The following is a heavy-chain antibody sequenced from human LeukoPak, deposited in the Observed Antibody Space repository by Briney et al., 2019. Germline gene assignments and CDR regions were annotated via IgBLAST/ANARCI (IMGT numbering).Heavy chain of an antibody. Sequence: PGGSLRLSCAASGFTFSSYSMNWVRQAPGKGLEWVSYISSSSSTIYYADSVKGRFTISRDNAKNSLYLQMNSLRAEDTAVYYCARDRTATVPTYWYFDLWGRGTLVTVSS. D-gene: IGHD4-17*01. J-gene: IGHJ2*01. CDR2: ISSSSSTI. V-gene: IGHV3-48*04. CDR3: ARDRTATVPTYWYFDL. CDR1: GFTFSSYS.